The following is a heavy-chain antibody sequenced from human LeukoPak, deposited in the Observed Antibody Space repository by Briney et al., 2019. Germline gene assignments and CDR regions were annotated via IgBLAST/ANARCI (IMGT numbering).Heavy chain of an antibody. CDR2: IYSGGST. D-gene: IGHD3-10*01. V-gene: IGHV3-53*01. J-gene: IGHJ4*02. CDR1: GFTVSSNY. Sequence: PGGSLRLSCAVSGFTVSSNYMSWVRQAPGKGLEWVSVIYSGGSTYYADSVKRRFTISRDNSKNTLYLQMNSLRAEDTAVYYCARVVQGYHALDYWGQGTLVTVSS. CDR3: ARVVQGYHALDY.